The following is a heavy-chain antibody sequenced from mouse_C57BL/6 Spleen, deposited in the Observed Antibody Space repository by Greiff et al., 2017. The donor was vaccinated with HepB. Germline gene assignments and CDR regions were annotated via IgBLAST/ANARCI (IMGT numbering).Heavy chain of an antibody. V-gene: IGHV1-22*01. D-gene: IGHD1-1*01. J-gene: IGHJ2*01. CDR1: GYTFTDYN. Sequence: VQLQQSGPELVKPGASVKMSCKASGYTFTDYNMHWVKQSHGKSLEWIGYINPNNGGTSYNQKFKGKATLTVNKSSSTAYMELRSLTSEDSAVYYCARKGIDYYGSSPYFDYWGQGTTLTVSS. CDR2: INPNNGGT. CDR3: ARKGIDYYGSSPYFDY.